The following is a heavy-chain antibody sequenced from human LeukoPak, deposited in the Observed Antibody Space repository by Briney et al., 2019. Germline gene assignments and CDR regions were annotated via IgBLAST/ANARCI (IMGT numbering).Heavy chain of an antibody. CDR2: INPNSGGT. V-gene: IGHV1-2*02. CDR1: GYTFTGYY. CDR3: ARVLAGYSGGPFDY. J-gene: IGHJ4*02. D-gene: IGHD6-19*01. Sequence: ASVKVSCKASGYTFTGYYMNWVRQAPGQGLEWMGWINPNSGGTNYAQKFQGRVTMTRDTSISTAYMELSRLRSDDTALYYCARVLAGYSGGPFDYWGQGTLVTVSS.